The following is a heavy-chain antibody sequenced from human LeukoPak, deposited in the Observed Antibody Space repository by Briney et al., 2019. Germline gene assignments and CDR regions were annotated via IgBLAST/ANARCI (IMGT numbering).Heavy chain of an antibody. CDR3: ARDIKWLGRYYYYGLDV. CDR1: GFSFSSYT. CDR2: ISYDGTNE. D-gene: IGHD6-19*01. Sequence: GVSLRLSCAGSGFSFSSYTMHWVRQAPGKGLEWVAIISYDGTNEYYADSVKGRFTISRDNSKNTLYLQVNSLRAEDTAVYYCARDIKWLGRYYYYGLDVWGQGTTVTVSS. V-gene: IGHV3-30*04. J-gene: IGHJ6*02.